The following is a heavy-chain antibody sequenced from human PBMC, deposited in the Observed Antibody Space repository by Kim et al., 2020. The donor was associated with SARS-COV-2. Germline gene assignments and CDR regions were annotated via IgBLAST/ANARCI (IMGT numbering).Heavy chain of an antibody. J-gene: IGHJ1*01. V-gene: IGHV3-23*01. D-gene: IGHD3-9*01. Sequence: GGSLRLSCAASGFTFSSYAMSWVRQAPGKGLEWVSAISGSGGSTYYADSVKGRFTISRDNSKNTLYLQMNRLRAEDTAVYYCTNTQQYLLYFQRWGQGTLVTISS. CDR1: GFTFSSYA. CDR3: TNTQQYLLYFQR. CDR2: ISGSGGST.